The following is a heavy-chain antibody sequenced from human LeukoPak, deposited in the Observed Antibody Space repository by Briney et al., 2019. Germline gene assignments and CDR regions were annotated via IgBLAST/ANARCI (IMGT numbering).Heavy chain of an antibody. CDR3: ARSPSGYCTNGVCRYYYYGMDV. CDR1: GFTFSSYE. Sequence: PGGSLRLSCSASGFTFSSYEMNWVRQAPGKGLEWVSYISSSGSTIYYADSVKGRFTISRDNAKNSLYLQMNSLRAEDTAVYYCARSPSGYCTNGVCRYYYYGMDVWGQGTTVTVSS. V-gene: IGHV3-48*03. CDR2: ISSSGSTI. D-gene: IGHD2-8*01. J-gene: IGHJ6*02.